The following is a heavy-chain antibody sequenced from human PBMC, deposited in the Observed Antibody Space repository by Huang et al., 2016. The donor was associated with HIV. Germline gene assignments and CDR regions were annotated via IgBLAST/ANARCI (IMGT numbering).Heavy chain of an antibody. CDR3: ANHPRRVAGIIGLWYLDL. CDR1: GGSISSNDYY. CDR2: IYYSGGT. D-gene: IGHD3-3*02. V-gene: IGHV4-39*01. Sequence: QLQLQESGPGLVKPSETLSLTCTLSGGSISSNDYYWGWVRQPPGKGLEWIGRIYYSGGTYYKSSLKSGGTITVDTSKNQFSLMLSSVTAADTAVYFCANHPRRVAGIIGLWYLDLWGRGTLVTVSS. J-gene: IGHJ2*01.